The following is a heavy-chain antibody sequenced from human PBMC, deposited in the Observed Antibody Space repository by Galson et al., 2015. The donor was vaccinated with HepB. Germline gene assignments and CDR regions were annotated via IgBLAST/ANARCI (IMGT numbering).Heavy chain of an antibody. J-gene: IGHJ3*02. CDR3: ARTPGRDAFDI. V-gene: IGHV4-39*01. D-gene: IGHD1-14*01. CDR2: TYYTGSP. CDR1: GGSISSGSYY. Sequence: SETLSLTCTVSGGSISSGSYYWGWVRQPPGKGLEWIGATYYTGSPYSNPSLESRLTMSVDASKNRFSLRLSSVTAADTAVYYCARTPGRDAFDIWGQGTMVTVSS.